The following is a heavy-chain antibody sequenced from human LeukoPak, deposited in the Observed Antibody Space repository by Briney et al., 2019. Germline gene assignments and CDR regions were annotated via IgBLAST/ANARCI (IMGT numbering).Heavy chain of an antibody. CDR3: AKTPPGDDFWSGYPYYFDY. Sequence: GGSLRLSCAASGFTFSSYAMSWVRQAPGKGLEWVSAISGSGGSTYYADSVKGRFTISRDSSKNTLYLQMNSLRAEDTAVYYCAKTPPGDDFWSGYPYYFDYWGQGTLVTVSS. CDR1: GFTFSSYA. V-gene: IGHV3-23*01. CDR2: ISGSGGST. D-gene: IGHD3-3*01. J-gene: IGHJ4*02.